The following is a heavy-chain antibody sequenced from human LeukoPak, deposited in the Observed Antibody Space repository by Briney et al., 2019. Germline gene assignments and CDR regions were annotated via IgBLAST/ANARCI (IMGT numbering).Heavy chain of an antibody. CDR2: INPNSGGT. V-gene: IGHV1-2*02. D-gene: IGHD2-2*01. J-gene: IGHJ4*02. CDR3: ARSYCSSTSCYEDY. CDR1: GYTFTGYY. Sequence: ASVKVSCKASGYTFTGYYMHWVRQAPGQGLEWMGWINPNSGGTNYAQKFQGRVTVTRDTSISTAYMELSRLRSDDTAVYYCARSYCSSTSCYEDYWGQGTLVTVSS.